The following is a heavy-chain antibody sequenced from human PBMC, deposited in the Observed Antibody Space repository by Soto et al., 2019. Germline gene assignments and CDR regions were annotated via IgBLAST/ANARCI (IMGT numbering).Heavy chain of an antibody. CDR2: IIPIFGTA. CDR3: ARDRPRSPGGGARRAFDI. Sequence: QVQLVQSGAEVKKPGSSVKVSCKASGGTFSSYAISWVRQAPGQGLEWMGGIIPIFGTANYAQKFQGRVTMTTDTSTSTAYMELRSLRSDDTAVYYCARDRPRSPGGGARRAFDIWGQGTMVTVSS. D-gene: IGHD3-16*01. V-gene: IGHV1-69*06. J-gene: IGHJ3*02. CDR1: GGTFSSYA.